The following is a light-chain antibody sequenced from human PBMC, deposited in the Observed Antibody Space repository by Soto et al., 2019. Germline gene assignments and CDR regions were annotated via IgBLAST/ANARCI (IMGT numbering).Light chain of an antibody. V-gene: IGLV2-14*01. CDR2: EVN. CDR3: SSSTTTNSLVV. J-gene: IGLJ2*01. Sequence: QSVLTQPASVSASPGQSITIPCTGTRSDIGADKYVSWYQQHPGKAPKLMIYEVNNRPSDVSNRFSGSKSGNTASLTISGLQAEDEADYYCSSSTTTNSLVVFGGGTKVTVL. CDR1: RSDIGADKY.